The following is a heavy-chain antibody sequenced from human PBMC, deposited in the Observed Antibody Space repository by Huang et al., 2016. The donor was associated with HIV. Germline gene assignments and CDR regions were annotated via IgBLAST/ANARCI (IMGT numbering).Heavy chain of an antibody. D-gene: IGHD3-16*01. CDR1: GGSISSSSYY. J-gene: IGHJ4*02. V-gene: IGHV4-39*01. Sequence: QLQLQESGPGLVKPSETLSLTCTVSGGSISSSSYYWGWIRQPPGKGLEWIGCIYYSGSTYYKPSSKSRVTISVDTSKNQFSLKLSSGTAADTAVYYCARRGRGIDDWGQGTLVTVSS. CDR2: IYYSGST. CDR3: ARRGRGIDD.